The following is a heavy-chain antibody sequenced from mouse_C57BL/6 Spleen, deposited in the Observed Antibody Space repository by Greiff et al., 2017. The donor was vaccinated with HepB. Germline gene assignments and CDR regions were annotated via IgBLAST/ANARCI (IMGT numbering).Heavy chain of an antibody. CDR3: ARCRGYYDYDGGFAY. D-gene: IGHD2-4*01. CDR2: IYPGNGDT. CDR1: GYTFTSYN. V-gene: IGHV1-12*01. J-gene: IGHJ3*01. Sequence: LQESGAELVRPGASVKMSCKASGYTFTSYNMHWVKQTPRQGLEWIGAIYPGNGDTSYNQKFKGKATLTVDKSSSTAYMQRSSLTSEDSAVYFCARCRGYYDYDGGFAYWGQGTLVTVSA.